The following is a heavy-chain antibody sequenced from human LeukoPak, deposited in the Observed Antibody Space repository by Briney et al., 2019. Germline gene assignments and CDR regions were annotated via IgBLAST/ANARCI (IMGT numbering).Heavy chain of an antibody. CDR1: GFTFGDYA. D-gene: IGHD2-15*01. J-gene: IGHJ3*02. CDR2: IRSKSYGGTT. Sequence: GRSLRLSCTASGFTFGDYAMAWVRQAPGKGLEGVGFIRSKSYGGTTEYAASVKGRFTISRDDSKSIAYQQMNSLKTEDTAVYYCSRGPYCSSGSCYPDPDAFDIWGQGTVVTFSS. V-gene: IGHV3-49*04. CDR3: SRGPYCSSGSCYPDPDAFDI.